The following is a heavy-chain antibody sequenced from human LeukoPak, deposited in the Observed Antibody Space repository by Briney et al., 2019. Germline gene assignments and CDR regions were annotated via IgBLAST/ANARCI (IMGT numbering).Heavy chain of an antibody. CDR2: INSSSSYI. CDR1: GFTFSSYS. Sequence: NPGGSLRLSCAASGFTFSSYSMNWVRQAPGKGLEWVSSINSSSSYIYYADSVKGRFTISRDNAKNSVYLQMNSLRAEDTAVYYCASMIYYYGSGSYDPLSQDFDYWGQGTLVTVSS. D-gene: IGHD3-10*01. V-gene: IGHV3-21*01. J-gene: IGHJ4*02. CDR3: ASMIYYYGSGSYDPLSQDFDY.